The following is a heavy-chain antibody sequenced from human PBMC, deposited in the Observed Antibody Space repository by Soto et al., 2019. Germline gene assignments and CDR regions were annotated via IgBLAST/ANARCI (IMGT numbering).Heavy chain of an antibody. V-gene: IGHV3-23*01. CDR2: ISGSGGST. CDR1: GFTFSSYA. Sequence: GGSLSLSCAASGFTFSSYAMSWVRQAPGKGLEWVSAISGSGGSTYYADSVKGRFTISRDNSKNTLYLQMNSLRAEDTAVYYCAKNRIDWNYASPEYFQHWGQGTLVTVS. D-gene: IGHD1-7*01. CDR3: AKNRIDWNYASPEYFQH. J-gene: IGHJ1*01.